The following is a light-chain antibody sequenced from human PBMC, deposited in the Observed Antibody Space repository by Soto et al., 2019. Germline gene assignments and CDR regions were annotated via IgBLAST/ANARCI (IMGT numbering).Light chain of an antibody. CDR2: EVS. Sequence: SVRGLPASVTGSPGQAYTISCTGSSSDICNYNYVSWYQQHQGKAPKLMIYEVSNRPSGVSNRFSGSKSGNTASLTISGLQAEDEDDYYCSSYTSSSTLNYVFGTGTKVTVL. J-gene: IGLJ1*01. CDR3: SSYTSSSTLNYV. V-gene: IGLV2-14*01. CDR1: SSDICNYNY.